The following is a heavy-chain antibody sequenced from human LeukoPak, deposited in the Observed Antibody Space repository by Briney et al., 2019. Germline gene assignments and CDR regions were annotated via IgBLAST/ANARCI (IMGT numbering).Heavy chain of an antibody. CDR1: GFGFSNYA. D-gene: IGHD2-15*01. CDR3: AKDPGGGYCSGGSCFY. V-gene: IGHV3-23*01. CDR2: IGVDAGSI. Sequence: GGSLRLSCAASGFGFSNYAMSWVRQAPGQGLEWVSGIGVDAGSIFYADSEKGRFAISRDNSKSTLYLQMNSLKAEDTAVYYCAKDPGGGYCSGGSCFYWGQGTLVTVSS. J-gene: IGHJ4*02.